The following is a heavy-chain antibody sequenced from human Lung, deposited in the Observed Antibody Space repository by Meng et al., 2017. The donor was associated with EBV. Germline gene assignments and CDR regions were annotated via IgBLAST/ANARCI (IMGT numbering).Heavy chain of an antibody. D-gene: IGHD6-13*01. CDR1: GGSISSSDG. J-gene: IGHJ5*02. V-gene: IGHV4-4*02. Sequence: QGQLPGAGPGLVKPSGPLSLTCAVSGGSISSSDGWSWVRQPPGKGLEWIGEIYHSGNTIYNPSLKSRVTISVDKSKNQFSLKVNSVTAADTAVYYCASLAAAGWFDPWGQGTLVTVSS. CDR2: IYHSGNT. CDR3: ASLAAAGWFDP.